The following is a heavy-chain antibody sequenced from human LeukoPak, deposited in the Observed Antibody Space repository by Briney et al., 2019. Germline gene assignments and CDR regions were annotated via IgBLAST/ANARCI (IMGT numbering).Heavy chain of an antibody. Sequence: GRSLRLSRAASGFTFSSYGMHWVRQAPGKGLEWVAVISYDGSNKYYADSVKGRFTISRDNSKNTLYLQMNSLRAEDTAVYYCAKDSGEWLDQYYFDYWGQGTLVTVSS. CDR1: GFTFSSYG. CDR2: ISYDGSNK. CDR3: AKDSGEWLDQYYFDY. J-gene: IGHJ4*02. V-gene: IGHV3-30*18. D-gene: IGHD6-19*01.